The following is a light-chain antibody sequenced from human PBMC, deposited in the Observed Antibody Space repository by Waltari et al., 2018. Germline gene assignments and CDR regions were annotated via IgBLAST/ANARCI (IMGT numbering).Light chain of an antibody. CDR3: SSYANTNTLL. CDR2: DVT. CDR1: NRDIGGYNF. J-gene: IGLJ2*01. V-gene: IGLV2-14*03. Sequence: QSALTQPASVSGSPGKSITISCPGSNRDIGGYNFGACHQQPPAKVPKLIIYDVTNRPSGVSNRFSGSKSGNTASLTISGLQAEDEADYYCSSYANTNTLLFGGGTKLAVL.